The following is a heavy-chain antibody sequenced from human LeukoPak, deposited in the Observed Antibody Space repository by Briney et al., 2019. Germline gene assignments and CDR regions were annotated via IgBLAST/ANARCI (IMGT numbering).Heavy chain of an antibody. CDR2: ISTDGGNT. J-gene: IGHJ4*02. CDR1: GFTFSSFA. V-gene: IGHV3-64*01. D-gene: IGHD2-21*02. CDR3: ARGKGIYCGGDCSALDY. Sequence: GRSLRLSCAVSGFTFSSFAIHWVRQAPGRGLEYVSGISTDGGNTYHANSVTDRFTISRDNSKNTLYLQMGSLTAEDMAVYYCARGKGIYCGGDCSALDYWGQGTLVTVSS.